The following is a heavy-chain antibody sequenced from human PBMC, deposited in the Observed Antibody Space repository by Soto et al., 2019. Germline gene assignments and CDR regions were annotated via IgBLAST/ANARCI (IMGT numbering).Heavy chain of an antibody. J-gene: IGHJ6*02. CDR1: GGSISSYY. V-gene: IGHV4-59*01. CDR3: ARNSGSHYYYGMDV. CDR2: IYYSGST. D-gene: IGHD5-12*01. Sequence: QVQLQESGPGLVKPSETLSLTCTVSGGSISSYYWSWIRQPPGKGLEWIGYIYYSGSTNYNPSLKSRVTISVDTSKNQFSLKLSSVTAADTAVYYCARNSGSHYYYGMDVWGQGTTVTVSS.